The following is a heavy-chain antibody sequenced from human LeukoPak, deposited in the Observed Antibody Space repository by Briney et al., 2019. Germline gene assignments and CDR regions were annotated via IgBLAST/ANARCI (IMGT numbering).Heavy chain of an antibody. D-gene: IGHD3-10*01. CDR1: GGTFSSYA. Sequence: ASVKVSCKASGGTFSSYAISWVRQAPGQGLEWMGWISAYNGNTNYAQKLQGRVTMTTDTSTSTAYMELRSLRSDDTAVYYCARDRSRQGGFDFDYWGQGTLVTVSS. CDR2: ISAYNGNT. J-gene: IGHJ4*02. CDR3: ARDRSRQGGFDFDY. V-gene: IGHV1-18*01.